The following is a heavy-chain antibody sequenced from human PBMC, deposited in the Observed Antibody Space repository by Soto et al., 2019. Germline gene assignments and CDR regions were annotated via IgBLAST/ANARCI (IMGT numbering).Heavy chain of an antibody. CDR2: ISSSGGST. CDR1: GFTFSRYA. J-gene: IGHJ5*02. Sequence: PGGSLRLSCAASGFTFSRYAMSWVRQAPGKGLEWVSAISSSGGSTNYADSVKGRFTISRDNSKNTLHLQMNSLRAEDTAVYYCAKDRAPQLPNWFDRWGQGTLVTVSS. V-gene: IGHV3-23*01. CDR3: AKDRAPQLPNWFDR. D-gene: IGHD2-2*01.